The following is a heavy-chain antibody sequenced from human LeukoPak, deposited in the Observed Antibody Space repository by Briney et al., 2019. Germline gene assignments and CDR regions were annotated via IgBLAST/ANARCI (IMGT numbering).Heavy chain of an antibody. CDR1: GFTVTRNY. J-gene: IGHJ6*02. CDR3: AGRESGYYYGLNL. V-gene: IGHV3-53*01. Sequence: PGGSLRLSCAASGFTVTRNYMSWARQAPGRGLEWVAVISGSGNTFYADSVKGRFTISRDTSKITLYLQMNSLRAEDTAIYYCAGRESGYYYGLNLWGLGTTVTVSS. CDR2: ISGSGNT.